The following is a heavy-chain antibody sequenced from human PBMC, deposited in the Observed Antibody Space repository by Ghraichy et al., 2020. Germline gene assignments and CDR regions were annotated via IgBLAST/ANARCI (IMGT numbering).Heavy chain of an antibody. CDR1: GFTFSSYG. D-gene: IGHD6-13*01. CDR2: IWYDGSNK. Sequence: GGSLRLSCAASGFTFSSYGMHWVRQAPGKGLEWVAVIWYDGSNKYYADSVKGRFTISRDNSKNTLYLQMNSLRAEDTAVYYCARESSSSLAGFFYYYYMDVWGKGTTVTVSS. CDR3: ARESSSSLAGFFYYYYMDV. V-gene: IGHV3-33*01. J-gene: IGHJ6*03.